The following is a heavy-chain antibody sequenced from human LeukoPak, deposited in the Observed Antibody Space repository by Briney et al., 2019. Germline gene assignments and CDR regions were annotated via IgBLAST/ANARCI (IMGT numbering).Heavy chain of an antibody. Sequence: ASVKVSCKASGYTFTSYGISWVRQAPGQGLEWMGWISAYNGNTNYAQKLQGRVTMTTDTSTSTAYMELRSLRSDDPAVYYCARPRTTSSSPNAFDIWGQGTMVTVSS. CDR1: GYTFTSYG. CDR3: ARPRTTSSSPNAFDI. D-gene: IGHD6-6*01. J-gene: IGHJ3*02. V-gene: IGHV1-18*01. CDR2: ISAYNGNT.